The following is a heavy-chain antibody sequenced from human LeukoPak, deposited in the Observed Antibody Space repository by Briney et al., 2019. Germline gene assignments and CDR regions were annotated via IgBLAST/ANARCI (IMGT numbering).Heavy chain of an antibody. Sequence: PGGSLRLSCAASGFTFSTYAMSWVRQAPGKGLEWVSGISGSGGSTYYADSVKGRFTVSRDNSKNTLYLQMNSLRAEDTAVYYCAKVDVGGYYDSSGYYLPTYYFDYWGQGTLVTVSS. CDR1: GFTFSTYA. D-gene: IGHD3-22*01. J-gene: IGHJ4*02. V-gene: IGHV3-23*01. CDR2: ISGSGGST. CDR3: AKVDVGGYYDSSGYYLPTYYFDY.